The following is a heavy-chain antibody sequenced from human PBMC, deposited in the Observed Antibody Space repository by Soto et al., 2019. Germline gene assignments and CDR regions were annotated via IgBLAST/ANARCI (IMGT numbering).Heavy chain of an antibody. V-gene: IGHV4-30-2*01. CDR3: AAGAIFGVVPLDY. D-gene: IGHD3-3*01. CDR2: IYHSGST. J-gene: IGHJ4*02. CDR1: GGSISSGGYS. Sequence: QLQLQESGSGLVKPSQTLTLTCAVSGGSISSGGYSWSWIRQPPGKGLEWIGYIYHSGSTYYNPSLNSRVTRAVDRSKNPFSLKLSSVTAADTAVYYCAAGAIFGVVPLDYWGQGTLVTVSS.